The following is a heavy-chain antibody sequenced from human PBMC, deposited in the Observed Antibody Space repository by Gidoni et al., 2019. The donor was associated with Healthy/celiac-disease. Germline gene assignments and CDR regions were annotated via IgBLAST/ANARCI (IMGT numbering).Heavy chain of an antibody. D-gene: IGHD3-22*01. J-gene: IGHJ1*01. CDR2: INHSGST. V-gene: IGHV4-34*01. CDR3: ARGYYYDSSSRYFQH. Sequence: QVQLQQWGAGLLKPSETLSLTCAVYGGSFGGYYWSWIRQPPGKGLEWIGEINHSGSTNYNPSLKSRVTISVDTSKNQFSLKLSSVTAADTAVYYCARGYYYDSSSRYFQHWGQGTLVTVSS. CDR1: GGSFGGYY.